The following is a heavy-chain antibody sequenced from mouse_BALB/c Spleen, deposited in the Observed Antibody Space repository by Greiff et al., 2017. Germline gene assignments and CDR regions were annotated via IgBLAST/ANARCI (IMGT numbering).Heavy chain of an antibody. CDR3: AKPLYGNFAY. CDR2: ISSGSSTI. V-gene: IGHV5-17*02. Sequence: EVQGVESGGGLVQPGGSRKLSCAASGFTFSSFGMHWVRQAPEKGLEWVAYISSGSSTIYYADTVKGRFTISRDNPKNTLFLQMTSLRSEDTAMYYCAKPLYGNFAYWGQGTLVTVSA. CDR1: GFTFSSFG. J-gene: IGHJ3*01. D-gene: IGHD2-1*01.